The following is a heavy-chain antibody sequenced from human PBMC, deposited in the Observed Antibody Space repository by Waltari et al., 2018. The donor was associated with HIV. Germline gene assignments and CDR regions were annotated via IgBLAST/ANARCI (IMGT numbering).Heavy chain of an antibody. CDR3: ARENGFRSRDAFDI. CDR2: IWYDGSNK. CDR1: GFTFSRYG. J-gene: IGHJ3*02. Sequence: QVQLVESGGGVVQPGRSLRLACAASGFTFSRYGMHWVRQAPGKGLEWVAVIWYDGSNKYYADSVKGRFTISRDNSKNTLYLQMNSLRAEDTAVYYCARENGFRSRDAFDIWGQGTMVTVSS. D-gene: IGHD2-8*01. V-gene: IGHV3-33*01.